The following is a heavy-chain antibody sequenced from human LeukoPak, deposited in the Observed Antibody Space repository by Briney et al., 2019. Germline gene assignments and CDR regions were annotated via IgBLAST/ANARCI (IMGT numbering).Heavy chain of an antibody. CDR3: ARELVGYSYGSRPFDY. V-gene: IGHV4-38-2*02. J-gene: IGHJ4*02. CDR2: IYHSGST. D-gene: IGHD5-18*01. CDR1: GYSISSGYY. Sequence: SETLSHPCTVSGYSISSGYYWGCIRQPAGKGLEWIGSIYHSGSTYYNPSLKSRVTISVDTSKNQFSLKLSSVTAADTAVYYCARELVGYSYGSRPFDYWGQGTLVTVSS.